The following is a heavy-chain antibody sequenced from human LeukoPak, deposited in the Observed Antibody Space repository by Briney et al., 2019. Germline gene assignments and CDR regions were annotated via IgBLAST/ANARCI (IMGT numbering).Heavy chain of an antibody. V-gene: IGHV1-2*02. Sequence: ASVNVSCKASGYISTGYYMHWVRQAPGQGLEWMGWINPNSGGTNYAQKFQGRVIMSRDTSINTAYMELSRLRSDDTAVYYCATNNYDILTGLSWGQGTLVTVSS. D-gene: IGHD3-9*01. J-gene: IGHJ4*02. CDR1: GYISTGYY. CDR2: INPNSGGT. CDR3: ATNNYDILTGLS.